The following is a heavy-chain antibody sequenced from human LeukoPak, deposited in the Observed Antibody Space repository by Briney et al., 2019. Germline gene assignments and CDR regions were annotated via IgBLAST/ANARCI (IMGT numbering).Heavy chain of an antibody. D-gene: IGHD3-10*01. CDR3: AKDLSAGFGELLFFMDV. V-gene: IGHV3-30*18. CDR2: ISYDGSNK. Sequence: PGGSLRLSCAASGFTFSSYGMHWVRQAPGKGLEWVAVISYDGSNKYYADSVKGRFTISRDNSKNTLYLQMNSLRAEDTAVYYCAKDLSAGFGELLFFMDVWGKGTTVTVSS. J-gene: IGHJ6*04. CDR1: GFTFSSYG.